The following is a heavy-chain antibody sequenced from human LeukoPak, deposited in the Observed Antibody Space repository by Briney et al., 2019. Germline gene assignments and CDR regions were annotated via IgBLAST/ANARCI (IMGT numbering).Heavy chain of an antibody. CDR2: ISGSGGST. D-gene: IGHD6-6*01. V-gene: IGHV3-23*01. J-gene: IGHJ5*02. CDR3: AKSAGLAARPRFPNWFDP. CDR1: GGTFSSYA. Sequence: ASVKVSCKASGGTFSSYAMSWVRQAPGKGLEWVSAISGSGGSTYYADSVKGRFTISRDNSKNTLYLQMNSLRAEDTAVYYCAKSAGLAARPRFPNWFDPWGQGTLVTVSS.